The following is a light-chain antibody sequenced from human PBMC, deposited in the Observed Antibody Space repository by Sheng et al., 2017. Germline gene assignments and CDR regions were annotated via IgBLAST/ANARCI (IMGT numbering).Light chain of an antibody. CDR3: QQYSSSPFT. Sequence: DIQMTQSPSTLSASVGDRVSITCRASQSISSWLAWYQQKPGKAPKLLIYKASSLESGVPSKFSGRGSGTDYTLTISSLQPEDFATYFCQQYSSSPFTFGPGTKVDL. J-gene: IGKJ3*01. V-gene: IGKV1-5*03. CDR2: KAS. CDR1: QSISSW.